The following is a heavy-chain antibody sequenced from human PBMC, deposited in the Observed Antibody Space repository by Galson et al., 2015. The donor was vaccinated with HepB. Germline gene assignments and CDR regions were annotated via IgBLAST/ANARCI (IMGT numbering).Heavy chain of an antibody. D-gene: IGHD4-11*01. Sequence: SLRLSCAASGFTFSSYAMHWVRQAPGKGLEWVAVISYDGSNKYYADSVKGRFTISRDNSKNTLYLQMNSLRAEDTAVYYCAREGDTVTTNYYYYMDVWGKGTTVTVSS. CDR1: GFTFSSYA. CDR3: AREGDTVTTNYYYYMDV. CDR2: ISYDGSNK. V-gene: IGHV3-30-3*01. J-gene: IGHJ6*03.